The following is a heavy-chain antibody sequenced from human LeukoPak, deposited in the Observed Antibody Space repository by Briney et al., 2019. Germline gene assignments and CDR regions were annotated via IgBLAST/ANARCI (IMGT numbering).Heavy chain of an antibody. CDR1: GGTFSSYA. CDR2: IIPIFGTA. J-gene: IGHJ6*02. CDR3: ARDTDTAMVIYYYGMDV. Sequence: GASVKVSCKASGGTFSSYAISWVRQAPGQGLEWMGGIIPIFGTANYAQKLQGRVTMTTDTSTSTAYMELRSLRSDDTAVYYCARDTDTAMVIYYYGMDVWGQGTTVTVSS. D-gene: IGHD5-18*01. V-gene: IGHV1-69*05.